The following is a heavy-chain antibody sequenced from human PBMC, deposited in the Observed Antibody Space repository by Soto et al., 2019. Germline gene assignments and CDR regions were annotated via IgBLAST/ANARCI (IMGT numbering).Heavy chain of an antibody. CDR2: IIPILGIA. CDR1: GGTFSSYT. CDR3: AREDSSGWYLAYYYYGMDV. D-gene: IGHD6-19*01. V-gene: IGHV1-69*08. J-gene: IGHJ6*02. Sequence: QVQLVQSGAEVKKPGSSVKVSCKASGGTFSSYTISWVRQAPGQGLEWMGRIIPILGIANYAQKFQGRVTITADKXXSXAXTELSSLRSEDTAVYYCAREDSSGWYLAYYYYGMDVWGQGTTVTVSS.